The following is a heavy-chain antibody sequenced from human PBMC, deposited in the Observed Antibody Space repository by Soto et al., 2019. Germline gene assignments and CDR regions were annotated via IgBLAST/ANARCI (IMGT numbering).Heavy chain of an antibody. CDR1: GGTISSDA. CDR3: ARVQRYDSLTGSAPAYGMDV. Sequence: ASVKVSCKGLGGTISSDAISWVRQAPGRGFESMGGIIPVIGAPNYGQRFQGRITITADESTNTAYMELSSLRPEDTAIYSCARVQRYDSLTGSAPAYGMDVWGQGTTVTVSS. V-gene: IGHV1-69*13. J-gene: IGHJ6*02. D-gene: IGHD3-9*01. CDR2: IIPVIGAP.